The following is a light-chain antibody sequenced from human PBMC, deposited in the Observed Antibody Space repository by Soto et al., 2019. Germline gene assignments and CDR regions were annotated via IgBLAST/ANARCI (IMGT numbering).Light chain of an antibody. Sequence: QSVLTQPASVSGSPGQSITISCTGTSSDVGNYNYVSWYQQHPGKAPKLMIYDVSNRPSGVSNRFSGSKSGNTASLTISGLQAEFLADYYCSSYTITTKAVLGTAT. J-gene: IGLJ1*01. CDR2: DVS. CDR1: SSDVGNYNY. CDR3: SSYTITTKAV. V-gene: IGLV2-14*01.